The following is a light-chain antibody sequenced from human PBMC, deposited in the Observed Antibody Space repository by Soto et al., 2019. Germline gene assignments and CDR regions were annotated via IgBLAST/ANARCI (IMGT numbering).Light chain of an antibody. J-gene: IGKJ1*01. V-gene: IGKV1-5*03. CDR3: QQHNSYSEWT. CDR2: KAS. CDR1: QSISSW. Sequence: DIQMTQSPSTLSASVGDRVTITCRASQSISSWLAWYQQKPGKAPKLLIYKASSLESGVPSRFSGSGSGTEFTLTISSLQPDDFATYYCQQHNSYSEWTFGQGTKVEIK.